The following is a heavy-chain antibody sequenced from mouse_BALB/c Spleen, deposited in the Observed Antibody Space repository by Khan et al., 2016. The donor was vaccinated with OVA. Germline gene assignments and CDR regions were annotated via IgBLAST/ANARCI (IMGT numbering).Heavy chain of an antibody. D-gene: IGHD1-1*01. J-gene: IGHJ3*01. CDR3: VNHGSSSAWFTY. V-gene: IGHV1-7*01. CDR1: DYTFTNYW. Sequence: QVQLKQSGAELAKPGASVKMSCKASDYTFTNYWMHWVKQWPGQGLEWIGYINPSTDYTEYNQKFKDKATLTADKSSSTAYMQLSSLTSEDSAVYYCVNHGSSSAWFTYWGQGTLVTVSA. CDR2: INPSTDYT.